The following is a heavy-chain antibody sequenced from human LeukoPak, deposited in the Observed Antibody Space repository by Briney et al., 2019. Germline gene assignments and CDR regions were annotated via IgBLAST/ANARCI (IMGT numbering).Heavy chain of an antibody. J-gene: IGHJ3*01. Sequence: GGSLRPSCAASGFSVSDYYMSWIRQAPGEVLEGISYISNSDTIYYSDSVKGRFTISRDNAKNSLYLQMDSLRVEDTAVYYCARDSAFDVWGQGTMVTVSS. CDR2: ISNSDTI. CDR3: ARDSAFDV. V-gene: IGHV3-11*01. CDR1: GFSVSDYY.